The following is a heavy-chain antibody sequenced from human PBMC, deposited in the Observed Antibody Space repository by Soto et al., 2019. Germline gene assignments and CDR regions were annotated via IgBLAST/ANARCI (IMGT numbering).Heavy chain of an antibody. CDR3: AKGGRQWLVTSDFNY. V-gene: IGHV4-59*01. D-gene: IGHD6-19*01. CDR1: GDSISSYY. CDR2: ISYSGST. J-gene: IGHJ4*02. Sequence: SETLSLTCTVSGDSISSYYWNWIRQPPGKGPEWTGYISYSGSTNYNPSLKSRVTISRDSSKNTVSLEMTSLRAEDTAVYYCAKGGRQWLVTSDFNYWGQGALVTVSS.